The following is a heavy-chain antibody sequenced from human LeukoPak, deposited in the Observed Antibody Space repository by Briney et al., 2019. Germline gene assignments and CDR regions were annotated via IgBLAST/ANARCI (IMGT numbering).Heavy chain of an antibody. J-gene: IGHJ5*02. D-gene: IGHD1-26*01. CDR2: IIPIFGTA. V-gene: IGHV1-69*13. CDR1: GGTFSSYA. Sequence: SVKVSCKASGGTFSSYAISWVRQAPGQGLEWMGGIIPIFGTANYAQKFQGRVTITADESTSTAYMELSSLRSEDTAVYYCARDRSVVGATYNWFDPWGQGTLVTVFS. CDR3: ARDRSVVGATYNWFDP.